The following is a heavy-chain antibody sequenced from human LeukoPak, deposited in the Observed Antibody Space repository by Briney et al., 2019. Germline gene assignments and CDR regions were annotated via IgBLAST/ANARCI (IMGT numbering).Heavy chain of an antibody. CDR3: ARHVYYDSSGYRVGDYFDY. CDR1: GGSISSSSYY. CDR2: IYHSGST. V-gene: IGHV4-39*01. Sequence: PSETLSLTCTVSGGSISSSSYYWGWIRQPPGKGLEWIGTIYHSGSTSYNPSLKSRVNISVDTSKNQFSLKLTSVTAAETAVYYCARHVYYDSSGYRVGDYFDYWGQGTLVTVSS. D-gene: IGHD3-22*01. J-gene: IGHJ4*02.